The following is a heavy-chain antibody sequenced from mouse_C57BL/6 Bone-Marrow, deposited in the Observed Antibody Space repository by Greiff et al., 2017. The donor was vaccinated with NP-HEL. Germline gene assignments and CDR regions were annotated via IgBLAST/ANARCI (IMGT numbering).Heavy chain of an antibody. J-gene: IGHJ3*01. D-gene: IGHD1-1*01. CDR2: IYPGNSDT. Sequence: VQLQQSGTVLARPGASVKMSCKTSGYTFTSYWMNWVKQRPGQGLEWIGDIYPGNSDTSYNQKFKGKAKLTAVTSASTANMEHSSLTNEESAVYSVTRPDCYGSSYGFAYWGQGTLVTVSA. CDR1: GYTFTSYW. V-gene: IGHV1-5*01. CDR3: TRPDCYGSSYGFAY.